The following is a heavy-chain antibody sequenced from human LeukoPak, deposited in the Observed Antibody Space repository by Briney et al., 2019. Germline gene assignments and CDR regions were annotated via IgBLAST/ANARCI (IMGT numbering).Heavy chain of an antibody. CDR2: TYYRSKWYN. CDR3: ARVIDYYDSSGYYFVFDY. J-gene: IGHJ4*02. CDR1: GDSVSSNSAA. Sequence: SQTLSLTCAISGDSVSSNSAAWNWIRQSPSRGLEWLGRTYYRSKWYNDYAVSVKSRITINPDTSKNQFSLQLNSVTPEDTAVYYCARVIDYYDSSGYYFVFDYWGQGTLVTVSS. V-gene: IGHV6-1*01. D-gene: IGHD3-22*01.